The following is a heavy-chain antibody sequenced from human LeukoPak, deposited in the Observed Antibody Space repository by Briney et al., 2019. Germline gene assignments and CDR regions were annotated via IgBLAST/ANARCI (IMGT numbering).Heavy chain of an antibody. CDR3: ARDRGVPRPYYFDQ. D-gene: IGHD3-10*01. V-gene: IGHV4-39*07. Sequence: SETLSLTCTVSGGSISSSSYYWGCIRQPPGKGLEWIGSIHYSGSTCYNPSLESRVIMSVDTSKNQFSLNLTSVTAADAAMYYCARDRGVPRPYYFDQWGQGTLVTVSS. CDR2: IHYSGST. CDR1: GGSISSSSYY. J-gene: IGHJ4*02.